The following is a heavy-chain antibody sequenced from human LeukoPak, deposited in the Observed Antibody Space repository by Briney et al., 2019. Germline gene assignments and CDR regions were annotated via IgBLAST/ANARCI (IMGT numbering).Heavy chain of an antibody. Sequence: GGSLRLSCAASEFTFSGYWMNWVRQAPGKGPEWVANINQDGSEKHYVDSVKGRFTISRDNAKNSLFLQMNSLRAEDTAVYYCARKQNRVRGVTDFDYWGQGTLVTVSS. CDR3: ARKQNRVRGVTDFDY. V-gene: IGHV3-7*01. CDR1: EFTFSGYW. CDR2: INQDGSEK. D-gene: IGHD3-10*01. J-gene: IGHJ4*02.